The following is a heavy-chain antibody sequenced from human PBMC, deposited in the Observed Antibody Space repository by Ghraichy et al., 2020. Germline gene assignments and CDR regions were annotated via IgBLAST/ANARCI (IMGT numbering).Heavy chain of an antibody. Sequence: SQTLSLTCAVSGYSISSGYYWGWIRQPPGKGLEWIGSIYHSGSTYYNPSLKSRVTISVDTSKNQFSLKLSSVTAADTAVYYCARGVRVGATVFDYWGQGTLVTVSS. V-gene: IGHV4-38-2*01. J-gene: IGHJ4*02. CDR3: ARGVRVGATVFDY. D-gene: IGHD1-26*01. CDR1: GYSISSGYY. CDR2: IYHSGST.